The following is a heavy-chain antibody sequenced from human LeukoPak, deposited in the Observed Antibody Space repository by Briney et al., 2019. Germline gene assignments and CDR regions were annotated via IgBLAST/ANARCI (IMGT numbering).Heavy chain of an antibody. D-gene: IGHD4-17*01. CDR3: ANEIRPNDY. V-gene: IGHV3-23*01. Sequence: SGGSLRLSCAPSGFSLSSHAMTWVRQAPGEGLEWLSAISISGDDTYYADSVKGRFTISRDNSKNTLYLQMNSLSADDTAMYYCANEIRPNDYWGQGTLVTVSS. CDR1: GFSLSSHA. CDR2: ISISGDDT. J-gene: IGHJ4*02.